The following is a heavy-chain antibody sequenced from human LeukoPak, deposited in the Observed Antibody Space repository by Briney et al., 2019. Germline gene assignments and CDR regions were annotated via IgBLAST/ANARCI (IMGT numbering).Heavy chain of an antibody. V-gene: IGHV1-46*01. CDR3: ARGTYSSSWSASELDY. CDR2: INPSGGST. Sequence: GASVTVSLKSSGYTFTSNYMHWVRQAPGQGLEWMGIINPSGGSTSNAQKFQGRGTMTRDTSTSTVYMELSRLRTEVTAVYYCARGTYSSSWSASELDYWGQGSLVTVSS. J-gene: IGHJ4*02. CDR1: GYTFTSNY. D-gene: IGHD6-13*01.